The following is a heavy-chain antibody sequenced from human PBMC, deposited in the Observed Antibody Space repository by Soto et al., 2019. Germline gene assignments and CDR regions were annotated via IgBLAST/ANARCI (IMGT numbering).Heavy chain of an antibody. V-gene: IGHV3-30-3*01. J-gene: IGHJ4*02. CDR1: GFTFSSYA. D-gene: IGHD3-10*01. Sequence: QVQLVESGGGVVQPGRSLRLSCAASGFTFSSYAMHWVRQAPGKGLEWVAVISYDGSNKYYADSVKGRFTISRDNSKNTLYRQMNSLRAEDTAVYYCAREIPFGEFTSGDYWGQGTLVTVSS. CDR3: AREIPFGEFTSGDY. CDR2: ISYDGSNK.